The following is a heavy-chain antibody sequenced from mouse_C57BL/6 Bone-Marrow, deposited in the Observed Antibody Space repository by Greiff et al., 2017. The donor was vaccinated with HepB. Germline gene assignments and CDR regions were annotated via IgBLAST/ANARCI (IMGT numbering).Heavy chain of an antibody. Sequence: EVKLMESGAELVRPGSSVKMSCKTSGYTFTSYGINWVKQRPGQGLEWIGYIYIGNGYTEYNEKFKGKATLTSDTSSSTAYMQLSSLTSEDSAIYFCARQDYGRSYWYFDVWGTGTTVTVSS. V-gene: IGHV1-58*01. CDR3: ARQDYGRSYWYFDV. CDR1: GYTFTSYG. CDR2: IYIGNGYT. J-gene: IGHJ1*03. D-gene: IGHD1-1*01.